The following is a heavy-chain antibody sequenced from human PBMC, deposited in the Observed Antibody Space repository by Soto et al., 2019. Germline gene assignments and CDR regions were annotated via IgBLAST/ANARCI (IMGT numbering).Heavy chain of an antibody. CDR2: IYYSGTT. CDR1: GGSISTGDYW. Sequence: PSETLSLTCTVSGGSISTGDYWWSWIRQHPGKGLEWIGYIYYSGTTSCNPSLKSRVTMSVDTSRNQFSLKLSSVTAADTAVYYCVRVRTGTNWYDSWGQGSLVTVS. CDR3: VRVRTGTNWYDS. V-gene: IGHV4-31*03. D-gene: IGHD1-1*01. J-gene: IGHJ5*01.